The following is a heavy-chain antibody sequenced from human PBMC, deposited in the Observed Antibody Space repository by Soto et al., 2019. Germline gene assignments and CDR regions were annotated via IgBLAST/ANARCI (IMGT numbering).Heavy chain of an antibody. Sequence: GESLKISCAASGFTFSSYAMSWVRQAPGKGLEWVSAISGSGGSTYYADSVKGRFTISRDNSKNTLYLQMNSLRAEDTAVYYCAKDYDIVVVPAAFDYWGQGTLVTVSS. V-gene: IGHV3-23*01. CDR2: ISGSGGST. CDR1: GFTFSSYA. J-gene: IGHJ4*02. CDR3: AKDYDIVVVPAAFDY. D-gene: IGHD2-2*01.